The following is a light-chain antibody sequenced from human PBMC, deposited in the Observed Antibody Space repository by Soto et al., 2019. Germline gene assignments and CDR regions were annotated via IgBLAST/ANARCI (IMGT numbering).Light chain of an antibody. CDR3: TSYTPRNTLL. Sequence: SVLTQPASVSESPGQSIAISCTGTSSDIGGYNYVSWYQQHPGKAPKLMIHDVTTLPSGVSNRFSGSKSGNTTSLTISGLQVEEEADYSSTSYTPRNTLLLGAGTKVPVL. J-gene: IGLJ1*01. CDR2: DVT. CDR1: SSDIGGYNY. V-gene: IGLV2-14*01.